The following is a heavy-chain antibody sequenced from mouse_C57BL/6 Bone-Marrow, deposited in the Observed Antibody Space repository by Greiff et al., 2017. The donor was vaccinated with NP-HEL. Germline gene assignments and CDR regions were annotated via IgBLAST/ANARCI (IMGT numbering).Heavy chain of an antibody. CDR2: ISNLAYSI. CDR1: GFTFSDYG. V-gene: IGHV5-15*01. D-gene: IGHD1-1*01. CDR3: ARHHYGSSYPLYWYFDV. J-gene: IGHJ1*03. Sequence: EVKVVESGGGLVQPGGSLKLSCAASGFTFSDYGMAWVRQAPRKGPEWVAFISNLAYSIYYADTVTGRFTISRENAKNTLYLEMSSLRSEDTAMYYCARHHYGSSYPLYWYFDVWGTGTTVTVSS.